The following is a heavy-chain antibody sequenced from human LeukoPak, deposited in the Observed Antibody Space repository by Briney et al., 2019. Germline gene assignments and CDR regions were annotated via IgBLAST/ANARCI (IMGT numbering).Heavy chain of an antibody. CDR3: ARVHSSSDYYYYYMDV. CDR2: IIPIFGTA. V-gene: IGHV1-69*01. J-gene: IGHJ6*03. D-gene: IGHD6-6*01. Sequence: SVKVSCKASGGTFSSYAVSWVRQAPGQGLEWMGGIIPIFGTANYAQKFQGRVTITADESTSTAYMELSSLRSEDTAVYYCARVHSSSDYYYYYMDVWGKGTTVTVPS. CDR1: GGTFSSYA.